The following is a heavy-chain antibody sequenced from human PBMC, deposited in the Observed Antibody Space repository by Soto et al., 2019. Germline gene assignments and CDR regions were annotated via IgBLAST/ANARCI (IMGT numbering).Heavy chain of an antibody. D-gene: IGHD4-4*01. V-gene: IGHV1-69*02. CDR3: AGTRPDGGNYEC. CDR1: GGTFSSYT. CDR2: IIPILGIA. Sequence: QVQLVQSGAEVKKPGSSVKVSCEASGGTFSSYTISWVRQAPGQGLEWMGRIIPILGIANYAQKFQGRVTITADKSTSTAYMELSSLRSEDTAVYYCAGTRPDGGNYECWGQGTLVTVSS. J-gene: IGHJ4*02.